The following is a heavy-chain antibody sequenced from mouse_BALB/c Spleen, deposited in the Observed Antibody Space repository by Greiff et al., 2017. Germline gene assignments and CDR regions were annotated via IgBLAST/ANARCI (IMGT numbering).Heavy chain of an antibody. CDR2: ISYSGST. V-gene: IGHV3-2*02. CDR3: ARAGYYDYDEGMDY. Sequence: EVQLQESGPGLVKPSQSLSLTCTVTGYSITSDYAWYWIRQFPGNKLEWMGYISYSGSTSYNPFLNSRISITRDTSKNQFFLQLNSVTTEDAATYYYARAGYYDYDEGMDYWGQGTSVTVSS. CDR1: GYSITSDYA. J-gene: IGHJ4*01. D-gene: IGHD2-4*01.